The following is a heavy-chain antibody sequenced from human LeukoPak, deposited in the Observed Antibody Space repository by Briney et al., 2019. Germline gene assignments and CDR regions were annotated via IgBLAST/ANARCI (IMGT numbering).Heavy chain of an antibody. V-gene: IGHV4-38-2*02. CDR1: GYSISSGYY. Sequence: SETLSLTCTVSGYSISSGYYWGWIRQPPGKGREWIGTMFHSGSPHYNPSLKSRVIISMDTSKNQFSLELSSVTAADTAVYYCARLPHCSTTSCYVGGYYMDVWGKGTTVTVSS. D-gene: IGHD2-2*01. CDR3: ARLPHCSTTSCYVGGYYMDV. J-gene: IGHJ6*03. CDR2: MFHSGSP.